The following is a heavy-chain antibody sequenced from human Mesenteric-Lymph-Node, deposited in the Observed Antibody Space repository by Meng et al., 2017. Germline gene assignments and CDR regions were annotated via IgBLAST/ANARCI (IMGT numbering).Heavy chain of an antibody. Sequence: VQLVQSGAEVKKPGSSVKVSCKASGGTVSSYAISWVRQAPGQGLEWMGGIIPIFGTANYAQKFQGRVTITADESTSTAYMELSSLRSEDTAVYYCARSITMVRGDAAFDYWGQGTLVTVSS. CDR2: IIPIFGTA. D-gene: IGHD3-10*01. CDR1: GGTVSSYA. V-gene: IGHV1-69*01. J-gene: IGHJ4*02. CDR3: ARSITMVRGDAAFDY.